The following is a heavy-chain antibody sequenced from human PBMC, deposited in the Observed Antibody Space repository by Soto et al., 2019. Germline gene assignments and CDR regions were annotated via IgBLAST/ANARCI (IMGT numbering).Heavy chain of an antibody. D-gene: IGHD3-3*01. J-gene: IGHJ4*02. V-gene: IGHV4-31*03. CDR2: IYYSGST. CDR3: ARERRDFWSGYYIDS. Sequence: QVQLQESGPGLVKPSQTLSLNCTVSSVSISSGGYYWSWIRQHPGKGLEWIGYIYYSGSTYYNPSRRRRVNISVDTSKNQFALKLSSVPAADTAVYYCARERRDFWSGYYIDSWGQGTLVTVSS. CDR1: SVSISSGGYY.